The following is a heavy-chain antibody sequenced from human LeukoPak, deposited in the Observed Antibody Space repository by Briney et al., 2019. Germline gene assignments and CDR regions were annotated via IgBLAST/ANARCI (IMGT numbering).Heavy chain of an antibody. J-gene: IGHJ4*02. CDR3: AKDRPRLIAVVGYFDY. CDR2: ISYDGSNK. D-gene: IGHD6-19*01. V-gene: IGHV3-30*18. Sequence: GGSLRLSCAASGFTFSSYGMHWVRQAPGKGLEWVAVISYDGSNKYYADSVKGRFTISRDNSKNTLYLQMNSLRAEDTAVYYCAKDRPRLIAVVGYFDYWGQGTLVTVSS. CDR1: GFTFSSYG.